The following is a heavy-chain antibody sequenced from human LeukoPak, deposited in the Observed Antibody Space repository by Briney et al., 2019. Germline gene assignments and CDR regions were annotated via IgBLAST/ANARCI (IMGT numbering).Heavy chain of an antibody. CDR3: ARVKGSYSFDY. D-gene: IGHD3-10*01. J-gene: IGHJ4*02. CDR1: GFTFDYYA. CDR2: ISWNSGSI. Sequence: PGRSLRLSCAASGFTFDYYAMHWVRQAPGKGLEWVSGISWNSGSIGYADSVNGRFTISRDNAKNSLYLQMNSLRAEDTAVYYCARVKGSYSFDYWAQGTLVTVSS. V-gene: IGHV3-9*01.